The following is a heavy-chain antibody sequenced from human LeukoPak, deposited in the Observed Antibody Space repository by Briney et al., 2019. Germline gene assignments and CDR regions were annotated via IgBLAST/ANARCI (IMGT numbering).Heavy chain of an antibody. CDR3: ARDQDYWFDP. Sequence: SETLSLTCTVSGGSISSGDYYWSWIRQPPGKGLEWIGYIYYSGSTSYNPSLKSRVTISVDTSKNQFSLKLSSVTAADTAVYYCARDQDYWFDPWGQGTLVTVSS. CDR2: IYYSGST. J-gene: IGHJ5*02. V-gene: IGHV4-30-4*08. CDR1: GGSISSGDYY. D-gene: IGHD2-2*01.